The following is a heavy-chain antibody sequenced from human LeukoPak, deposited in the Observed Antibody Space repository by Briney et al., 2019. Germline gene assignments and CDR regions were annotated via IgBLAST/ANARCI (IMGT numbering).Heavy chain of an antibody. CDR3: ARGVRSPESSGYYNY. Sequence: SETLSLTCAVYGGSFSGYYWSWIRQPPGKGLEWIGEINHSGSTNYNPSLKSRVTVSVDTSKNQFSLKLSSVTAADTAVYYCARGVRSPESSGYYNYWGQGTLVTVSS. D-gene: IGHD3-22*01. CDR2: INHSGST. V-gene: IGHV4-34*01. CDR1: GGSFSGYY. J-gene: IGHJ4*02.